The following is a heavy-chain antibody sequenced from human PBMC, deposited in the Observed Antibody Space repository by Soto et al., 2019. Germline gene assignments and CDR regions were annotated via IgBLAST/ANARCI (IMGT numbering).Heavy chain of an antibody. D-gene: IGHD2-2*01. J-gene: IGHJ4*02. CDR2: INPLSGIS. CDR1: GGTFVRHV. Sequence: QVQLVQSGAEVKKPESSVKVSCKTSGGTFVRHVISWVRQAPGQGPEWMGKINPLSGISNYAQKFQDRVTLTADTDSSTAYMELSSLRPDDTAVYYCATPACAATWCSPSHNLDHWGQGTLVTVSS. CDR3: ATPACAATWCSPSHNLDH. V-gene: IGHV1-69*09.